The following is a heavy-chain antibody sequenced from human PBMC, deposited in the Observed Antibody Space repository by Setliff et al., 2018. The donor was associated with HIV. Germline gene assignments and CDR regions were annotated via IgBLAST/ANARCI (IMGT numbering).Heavy chain of an antibody. V-gene: IGHV3-15*01. CDR1: GGSFSGYY. CDR3: VGAFLGF. D-gene: IGHD3-10*01. J-gene: IGHJ4*02. CDR2: IQRNADGGTT. Sequence: ETLSLTCAVYGGSFSGYYWSWIRQPPGKGLEWIGHIQRNADGGTTLYGAPVKGRFTISRDDLRSTLFLQMNALETEDTAMYYCVGAFLGFWGQGTLVTVSS.